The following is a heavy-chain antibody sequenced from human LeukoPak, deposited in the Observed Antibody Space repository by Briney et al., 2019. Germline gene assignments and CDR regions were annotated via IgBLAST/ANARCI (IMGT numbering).Heavy chain of an antibody. CDR2: INPSGGST. V-gene: IGHV1-46*01. CDR3: ARDGSVFDGGNNYYYYYMDV. CDR1: GYTFTSYY. D-gene: IGHD4-23*01. J-gene: IGHJ6*03. Sequence: ASVKVSCKASGYTFTSYYMHWVRQAPGQGLEWMGIINPSGGSTSYAQKFQGRVTMTMDTSTSTVYMELSSLRSEDTAVYYCARDGSVFDGGNNYYYYYMDVWGKGTTVTVSS.